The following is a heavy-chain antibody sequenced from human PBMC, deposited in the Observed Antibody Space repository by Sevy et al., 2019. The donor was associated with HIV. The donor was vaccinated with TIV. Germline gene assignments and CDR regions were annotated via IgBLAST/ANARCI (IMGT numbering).Heavy chain of an antibody. V-gene: IGHV3-53*01. J-gene: IGHJ4*02. CDR3: VGADRPNQGDF. CDR2: IYSDGTT. D-gene: IGHD6-6*01. CDR1: GFTVSRNF. Sequence: GGSLRLSCAASGFTVSRNFMSWIRQAPGKGLEWVSIIYSDGTTFYADSVKGRFTISRDNSGNTLYLQMNTLRAEDTAVYYCVGADRPNQGDFWGQGTLVTVSS.